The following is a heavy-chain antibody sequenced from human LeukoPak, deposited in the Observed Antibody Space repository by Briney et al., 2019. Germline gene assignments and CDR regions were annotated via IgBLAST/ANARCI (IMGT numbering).Heavy chain of an antibody. CDR3: ARVGYSYDFDY. Sequence: SETLSLTCAVSGGSISSGGYSWSWIRQPPGKGLEWIGYIYHSGSTYYNPSLKSRVTISVDRSKNQFSLKLSSVTAADTAVYYCARVGYSYDFDYWGQGTLVTVSS. V-gene: IGHV4-30-2*01. J-gene: IGHJ4*02. CDR1: GGSISSGGYS. D-gene: IGHD5-18*01. CDR2: IYHSGST.